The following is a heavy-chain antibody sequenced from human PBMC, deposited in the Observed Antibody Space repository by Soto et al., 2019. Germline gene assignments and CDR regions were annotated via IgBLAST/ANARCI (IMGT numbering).Heavy chain of an antibody. V-gene: IGHV4-34*01. Sequence: SETLSLTCAVCGGSFSGYYWSWIRQPPGKGLEWIGEINHSGSTNYNPSLKSRVTISVDTSKNQFSLKLSSVTAADTAVYYCARVGYGYSSSWYYYYYGMDVWGQGTTVTVSS. J-gene: IGHJ6*02. CDR1: GGSFSGYY. D-gene: IGHD6-13*01. CDR2: INHSGST. CDR3: ARVGYGYSSSWYYYYYGMDV.